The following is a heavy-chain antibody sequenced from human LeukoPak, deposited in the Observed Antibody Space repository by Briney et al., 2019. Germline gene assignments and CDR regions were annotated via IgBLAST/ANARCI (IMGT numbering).Heavy chain of an antibody. D-gene: IGHD6-19*01. Sequence: SVKVSCKASGGTFSSYAISWVRQAPGQGLEWMGRIIPILGTANYAQKFQGRVTITTDESTSTAYMELSSLRSEDTAVYYCARVGSSSGSLDYWGQGTLVTVSS. J-gene: IGHJ4*02. CDR1: GGTFSSYA. V-gene: IGHV1-69*05. CDR3: ARVGSSSGSLDY. CDR2: IIPILGTA.